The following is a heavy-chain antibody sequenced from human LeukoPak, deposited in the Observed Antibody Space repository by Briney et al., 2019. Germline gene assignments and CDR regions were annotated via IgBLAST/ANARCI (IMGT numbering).Heavy chain of an antibody. CDR1: GFTFSSYS. D-gene: IGHD2/OR15-2a*01. J-gene: IGHJ4*02. Sequence: GGSLRLSCAASGFTFSSYSMNWVRQAPGKGLEWVSSISSSSSYIYYADSVKGRFTISRDSAKNSLYLEMNSLRAEDTAVYYCARMRSNSDSFDYWGQGSLVTVSS. CDR2: ISSSSSYI. V-gene: IGHV3-21*04. CDR3: ARMRSNSDSFDY.